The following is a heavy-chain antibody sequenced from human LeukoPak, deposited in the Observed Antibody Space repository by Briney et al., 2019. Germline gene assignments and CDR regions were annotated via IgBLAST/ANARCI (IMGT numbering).Heavy chain of an antibody. CDR3: ATVMLSGPYYYMDV. D-gene: IGHD2-21*01. V-gene: IGHV1-8*01. J-gene: IGHJ6*03. CDR1: GYTFTSYD. Sequence: ASVKVSRKASGYTFTSYDINWVRQATGQGLEWMGWMNPNSGNTGYAQKFQGRVTMTRNTSISTDYMELSSLRSENTAVYYCATVMLSGPYYYMDVWGKGTTVTVSS. CDR2: MNPNSGNT.